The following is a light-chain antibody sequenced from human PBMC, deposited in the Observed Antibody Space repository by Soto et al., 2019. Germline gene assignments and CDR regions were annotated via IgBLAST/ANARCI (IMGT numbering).Light chain of an antibody. V-gene: IGLV2-8*01. Sequence: QSALTQPPSASGSPGQSVAISCTGTSSDVGGYNYVSWYQLHPGKAPKLMIYEVNMRPSGVPDRFSGSKSGNTASPPVSGLRAADEADYYCSSSAGSNNYVFGTGTKLTVL. J-gene: IGLJ1*01. CDR3: SSSAGSNNYV. CDR1: SSDVGGYNY. CDR2: EVN.